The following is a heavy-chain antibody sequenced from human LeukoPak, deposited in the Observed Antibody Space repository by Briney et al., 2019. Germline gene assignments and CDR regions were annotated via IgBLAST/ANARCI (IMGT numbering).Heavy chain of an antibody. V-gene: IGHV3-48*01. Sequence: GGSLRLSCAASGFTFSSYSMNWVRQAPGRGLEWVSYISSSSSTIYYADSVKGRFAIYRDNAKKSLYLQMNSLRAEDTAVYYCARGDTAPDYYYYMDVWGKGTTVTVSS. CDR3: ARGDTAPDYYYYMDV. CDR1: GFTFSSYS. CDR2: ISSSSSTI. J-gene: IGHJ6*03. D-gene: IGHD5-18*01.